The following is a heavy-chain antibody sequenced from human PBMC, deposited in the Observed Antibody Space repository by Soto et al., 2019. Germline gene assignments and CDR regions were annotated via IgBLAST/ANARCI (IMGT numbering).Heavy chain of an antibody. CDR1: GYTFTSYG. V-gene: IGHV1-18*04. CDR2: ISAYNGNT. J-gene: IGHJ6*02. Sequence: ASVKVSCKASGYTFTSYGISWVRQAPGQGLEWMGWISAYNGNTNYAQKLQGRVTMTTDTSTSTAYMELRSLRSDDTAVYYCARDLLPQRIAAPGRCYYCGMDFWGQGTTVSVS. D-gene: IGHD6-13*01. CDR3: ARDLLPQRIAAPGRCYYCGMDF.